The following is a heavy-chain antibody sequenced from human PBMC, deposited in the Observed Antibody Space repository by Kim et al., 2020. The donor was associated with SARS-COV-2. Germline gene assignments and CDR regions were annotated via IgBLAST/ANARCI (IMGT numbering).Heavy chain of an antibody. Sequence: IANDAQKFQGRVTITADKSTSTAYMELSSLRSEDTAVYYCARDRSDSTDYWGQGTLVTVSS. D-gene: IGHD2-21*02. CDR2: IA. V-gene: IGHV1-69*04. J-gene: IGHJ4*02. CDR3: ARDRSDSTDY.